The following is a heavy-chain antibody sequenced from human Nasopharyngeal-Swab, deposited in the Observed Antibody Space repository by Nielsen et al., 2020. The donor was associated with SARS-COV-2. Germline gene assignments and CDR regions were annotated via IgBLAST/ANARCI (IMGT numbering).Heavy chain of an antibody. CDR3: VRDESGDYLGLPFDS. Sequence: SETLSLTCSVSGASISNRTYYWGWIRQSPEQGLQWIVTVFYTGTYYNPSLQSRVTISVDTSTNQFSLKLTSVTAADTAVYYCVRDESGDYLGLPFDSWGPGTLVTVSS. CDR1: GASISNRTYY. D-gene: IGHD4-17*01. J-gene: IGHJ4*02. CDR2: VFYTGT. V-gene: IGHV4-39*07.